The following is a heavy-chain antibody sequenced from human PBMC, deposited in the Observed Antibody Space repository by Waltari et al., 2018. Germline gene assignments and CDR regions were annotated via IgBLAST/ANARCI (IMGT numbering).Heavy chain of an antibody. Sequence: QVQLVQSGAEVKKPGASVKVSCKASGYTFTSYAMHWVRQAPGQRLEWMGWINAGNGNTKYSQKFQGRVTITRDTSASTAYMELSSLRSEDTAVYYCARDEGYSGYGDFDYWGQGTLVTVSS. D-gene: IGHD5-12*01. CDR1: GYTFTSYA. CDR2: INAGNGNT. CDR3: ARDEGYSGYGDFDY. J-gene: IGHJ4*02. V-gene: IGHV1-3*01.